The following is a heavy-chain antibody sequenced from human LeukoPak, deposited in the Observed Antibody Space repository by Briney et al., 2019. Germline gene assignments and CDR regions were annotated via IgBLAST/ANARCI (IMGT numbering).Heavy chain of an antibody. J-gene: IGHJ5*02. Sequence: PSETLSLTCTVSGGSISSYYWSWIRQPPGKGLEWIGYIYYSGSTNYNPSLKSRVTISVDTSKNQFSLKLSSVTAADTAVYYRARRALYYSWFDPWGQGTLVTVSS. CDR2: IYYSGST. D-gene: IGHD3-10*01. V-gene: IGHV4-59*08. CDR3: ARRALYYSWFDP. CDR1: GGSISSYY.